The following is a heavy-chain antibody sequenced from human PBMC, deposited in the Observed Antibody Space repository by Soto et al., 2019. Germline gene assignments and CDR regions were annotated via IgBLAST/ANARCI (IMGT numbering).Heavy chain of an antibody. CDR2: ISGRGDST. Sequence: EVQLLESGGGLVQPGGSLRLSCAASGFKFSNSAMTWVRQAPGKGLECVSAISGRGDSTYYADSVKGRFTISRDNSKNTLYLQINALGAEVTAVYYCVKAPVAWGSSWYFDLWGRGTLVIVSS. V-gene: IGHV3-23*01. CDR3: VKAPVAWGSSWYFDL. J-gene: IGHJ2*01. CDR1: GFKFSNSA. D-gene: IGHD7-27*01.